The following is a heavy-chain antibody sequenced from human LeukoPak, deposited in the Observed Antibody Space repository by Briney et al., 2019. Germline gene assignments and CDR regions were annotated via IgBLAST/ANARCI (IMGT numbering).Heavy chain of an antibody. CDR2: FSGSGGST. Sequence: GGSLRLSCAASGFTFSSYAMSWVRQAPGKGLEWVSSFSGSGGSTYFADSVKGRFTVSRDNSKNTLYLQMNSLRAEDTAVYYCARDGEGYKPFDYWGQGTLVTVSS. J-gene: IGHJ4*02. D-gene: IGHD1-14*01. CDR3: ARDGEGYKPFDY. CDR1: GFTFSSYA. V-gene: IGHV3-23*01.